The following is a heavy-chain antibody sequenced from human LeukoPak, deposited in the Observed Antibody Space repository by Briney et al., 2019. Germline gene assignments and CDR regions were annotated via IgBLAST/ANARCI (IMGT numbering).Heavy chain of an antibody. D-gene: IGHD7-27*01. CDR3: ARDNNWGPDY. CDR1: RYTFRDNY. Sequence: DTVTLTCKICRYTFRDNYMLWVVPAPVKKIEWMGWIKPDTGVTYYAQNFQGRFTMTTDPSISTVYMELSSLRSDDTAVYYCARDNNWGPDYWGQGTLVTVSS. V-gene: IGHV1-2*02. J-gene: IGHJ4*02. CDR2: IKPDTGVT.